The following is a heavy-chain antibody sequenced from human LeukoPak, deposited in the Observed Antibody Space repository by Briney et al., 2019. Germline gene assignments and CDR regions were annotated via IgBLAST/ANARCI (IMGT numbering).Heavy chain of an antibody. Sequence: GGSLRLSCAASGFTSSSYAMHWVRQAPGKGLEWVAVISYDGSNKYYADSVKGRFTISRDNSKNTLYLQMNSLRAEDTAVYYCTRQGYRRAVADPYYYYGMDVWGQGTTVTVSS. D-gene: IGHD6-19*01. CDR3: TRQGYRRAVADPYYYYGMDV. V-gene: IGHV3-30-3*01. CDR2: ISYDGSNK. J-gene: IGHJ6*02. CDR1: GFTSSSYA.